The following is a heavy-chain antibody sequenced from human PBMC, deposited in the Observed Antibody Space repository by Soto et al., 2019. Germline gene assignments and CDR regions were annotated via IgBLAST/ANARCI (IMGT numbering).Heavy chain of an antibody. Sequence: QVQLVQSGAEVKKPGSSVKVSCKASGGTFSSYAISWVRQAPGQGLEWMGGIIPIFGTANYAQKFQGRVTISADESTSTAYMELGSLRSEDRAVYYCARAHRHYYYDSSGYYYDYWGQGTLVTVSS. J-gene: IGHJ4*02. V-gene: IGHV1-69*01. CDR1: GGTFSSYA. CDR2: IIPIFGTA. D-gene: IGHD3-22*01. CDR3: ARAHRHYYYDSSGYYYDY.